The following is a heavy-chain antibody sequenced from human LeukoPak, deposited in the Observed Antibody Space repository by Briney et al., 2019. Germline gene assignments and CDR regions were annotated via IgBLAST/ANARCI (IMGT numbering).Heavy chain of an antibody. CDR2: IIPILGIA. CDR3: ARGTDYGDYGGTWFYYYYMDV. V-gene: IGHV1-69*04. Sequence: GASVKVSCKASGGTFSSYAISWVRQAPGQGLEWMGRIIPILGIANYAQKFQGRVTITADKSTSTAYMELSSLRSEDTAVYYCARGTDYGDYGGTWFYYYYMDVWGEGTTVTVSS. J-gene: IGHJ6*03. CDR1: GGTFSSYA. D-gene: IGHD4-17*01.